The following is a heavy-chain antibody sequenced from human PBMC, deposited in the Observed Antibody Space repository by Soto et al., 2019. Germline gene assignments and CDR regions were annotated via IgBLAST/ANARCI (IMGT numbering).Heavy chain of an antibody. Sequence: SRAASLFTFSIYAMHWVRQAPGKGLEWVAVISYDGSIYYADSVKGRFTISRDNAKNSLYLQMNSLSAEDTAVYYCAREDYRNYGGGALDYWGQGTLVTVSS. V-gene: IGHV3-30-3*01. J-gene: IGHJ4*02. CDR2: ISYDGSI. D-gene: IGHD4-4*01. CDR1: LFTFSIYA. CDR3: AREDYRNYGGGALDY.